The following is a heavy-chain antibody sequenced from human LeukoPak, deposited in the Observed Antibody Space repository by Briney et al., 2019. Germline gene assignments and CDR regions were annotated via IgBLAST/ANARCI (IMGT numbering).Heavy chain of an antibody. CDR3: ARDLYYDFWSGYCDY. Sequence: GASVKVSCKASGYTFTGYYMHWVRQAPGQGLEWMGWINPNSGGTNYAQKFQGRVTITRDTSISTAYMELSRLRSDDTAVYYCARDLYYDFWSGYCDYWGQGTLVTVSS. J-gene: IGHJ4*02. CDR2: INPNSGGT. CDR1: GYTFTGYY. V-gene: IGHV1-2*02. D-gene: IGHD3-3*01.